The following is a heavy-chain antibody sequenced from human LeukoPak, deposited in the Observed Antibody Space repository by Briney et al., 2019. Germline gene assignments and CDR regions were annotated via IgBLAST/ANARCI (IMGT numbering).Heavy chain of an antibody. CDR3: ARDPRNVGLPP. CDR1: GFSLSGYW. V-gene: IGHV3-74*01. CDR2: NNGDGSTT. J-gene: IGHJ5*02. Sequence: GGSLRLSCVASGFSLSGYWMYWVRQAPGKGLMYISRNNGDGSTTNYADVVKGRFTMSRDNVKNTLYLQMNSLRVEDTAVYYCARDPRNVGLPPWGKGTLVTVSS. D-gene: IGHD2-15*01.